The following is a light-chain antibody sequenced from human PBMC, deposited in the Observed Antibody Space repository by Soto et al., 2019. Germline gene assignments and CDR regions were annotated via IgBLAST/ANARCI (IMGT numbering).Light chain of an antibody. Sequence: DIQLTQSPSFLSASVGDRVTITCRASQGISSYLAWYQQKPGKAPKLLIYAASTLQSGVPSRFSGSGSGTEFTLTISSLQPEDFATYYRQHPIVTGITFGQGTRLEIK. J-gene: IGKJ5*01. CDR2: AAS. CDR3: QHPIVTGIT. V-gene: IGKV1-9*01. CDR1: QGISSY.